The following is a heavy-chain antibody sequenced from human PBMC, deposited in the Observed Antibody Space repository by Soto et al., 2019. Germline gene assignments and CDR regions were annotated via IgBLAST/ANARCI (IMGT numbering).Heavy chain of an antibody. CDR2: ISSSGSTI. CDR3: ASGDTYYDFWSGPNPFDY. Sequence: QVQLVESGGGLVKPGGSLRLSCAASGFTFSDYYMSWIRQAPGKGREWVSYISSSGSTIYYADSVKGRFTISRDNAKNSLYLQMNSLRAEDTAVYYCASGDTYYDFWSGPNPFDYWGQGTLVTVSS. J-gene: IGHJ4*02. V-gene: IGHV3-11*01. D-gene: IGHD3-3*01. CDR1: GFTFSDYY.